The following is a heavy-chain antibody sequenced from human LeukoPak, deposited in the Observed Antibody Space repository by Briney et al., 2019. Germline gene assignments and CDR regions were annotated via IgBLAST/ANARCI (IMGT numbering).Heavy chain of an antibody. V-gene: IGHV3-74*01. J-gene: IGHJ4*02. CDR1: GFTVSSNY. Sequence: GGSLRLSCAASGFTVSSNYMSWVRQGPGKGLVWVSRINTDGSTTNYADSVKGRFTISRDNAKSTLYLQMNSLRADDTAVYYCVRDMHGPHDYWGQGTLVTVSA. CDR2: INTDGSTT. D-gene: IGHD2-2*01. CDR3: VRDMHGPHDY.